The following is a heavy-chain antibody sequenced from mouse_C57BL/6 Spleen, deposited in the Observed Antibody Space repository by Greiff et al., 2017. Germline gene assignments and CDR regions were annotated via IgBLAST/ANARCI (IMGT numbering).Heavy chain of an antibody. CDR2: IYPGSGST. V-gene: IGHV1-55*01. J-gene: IGHJ2*01. CDR1: GYTLTSYW. CDR3: ARYYKSSFDY. Sequence: VQLQQPGAELLKPGASVKMSCKASGYTLTSYWITWVKKRPGQGLGWIGDIYPGSGSTNFNEKFTSKATLTVDTSSSTAYMQLSSLTSDDSAVYYCARYYKSSFDYWGQGTTLTVSS. D-gene: IGHD2-12*01.